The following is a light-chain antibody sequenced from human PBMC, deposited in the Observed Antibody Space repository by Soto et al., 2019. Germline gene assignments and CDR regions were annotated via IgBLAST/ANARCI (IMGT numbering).Light chain of an antibody. CDR2: GAS. Sequence: EVVMTQSPATLSVSPGDRATLSCRASQNVNTNLAWYQQQPGQAPRLLIFGASTWATGIPARFSGSGSGTEFTLTISSLQPEDFAVYYCQQYNNWPLTFGGGTKEEIK. CDR3: QQYNNWPLT. V-gene: IGKV3-15*01. J-gene: IGKJ4*01. CDR1: QNVNTN.